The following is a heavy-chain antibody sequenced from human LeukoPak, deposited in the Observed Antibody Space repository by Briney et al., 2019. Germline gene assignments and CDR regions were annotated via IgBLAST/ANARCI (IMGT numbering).Heavy chain of an antibody. D-gene: IGHD3-22*01. V-gene: IGHV3-7*01. CDR2: IKQDGSEK. Sequence: GGSLRLSCAASGFTFSSYWMSWVRQAPGKGLEWVANIKQDGSEKYYVDSVKGRFTISRDNAKNSLYLQMNSLRAEDTAMYYSARDWSFDSDDYYLYGFDIWGQGTRVTVSS. J-gene: IGHJ3*02. CDR1: GFTFSSYW. CDR3: ARDWSFDSDDYYLYGFDI.